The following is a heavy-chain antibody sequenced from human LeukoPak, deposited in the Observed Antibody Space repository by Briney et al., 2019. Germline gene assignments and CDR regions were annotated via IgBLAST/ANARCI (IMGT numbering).Heavy chain of an antibody. V-gene: IGHV1-8*01. Sequence: ASVKVSCKASGNPFSTHDINWVRQASGQGLEWMGWINFNNGATGYARKFQGRVAMTRDTSINTGYMELSSLRSEDTAVYYCVTTRRLPLLGFDSWGQGTLVTVSS. CDR2: INFNNGAT. D-gene: IGHD2-15*01. CDR1: GNPFSTHD. J-gene: IGHJ5*01. CDR3: VTTRRLPLLGFDS.